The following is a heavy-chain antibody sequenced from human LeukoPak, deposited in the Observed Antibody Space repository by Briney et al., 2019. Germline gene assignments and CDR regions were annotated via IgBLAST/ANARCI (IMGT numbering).Heavy chain of an antibody. Sequence: GGSLRLSCAASGFTVSSNYMSWVRQAPGKGLEWVSAISGGGGSTYYADSVKGRFTISRDNSKNTLYLQMNSLRAEDTAVYYCAGGPAAYNWFDPWGQGTLVTVSS. D-gene: IGHD2-2*01. J-gene: IGHJ5*02. V-gene: IGHV3-23*01. CDR2: ISGGGGST. CDR3: AGGPAAYNWFDP. CDR1: GFTVSSNY.